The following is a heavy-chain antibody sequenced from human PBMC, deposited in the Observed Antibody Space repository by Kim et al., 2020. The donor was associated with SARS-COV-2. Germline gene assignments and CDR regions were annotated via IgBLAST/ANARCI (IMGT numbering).Heavy chain of an antibody. CDR1: GFTFSSYG. CDR2: ISYDGSNK. V-gene: IGHV3-30*18. CDR3: AKVGITGTRDY. Sequence: GGSLRLSCAASGFTFSSYGMHWVRQAPGKGLEWVAVISYDGSNKYYADSVKGRFTISRDNSKNTLYLQMNSLRAEDTAVYYCAKVGITGTRDYWGQGTLVTVSS. J-gene: IGHJ4*02. D-gene: IGHD1-20*01.